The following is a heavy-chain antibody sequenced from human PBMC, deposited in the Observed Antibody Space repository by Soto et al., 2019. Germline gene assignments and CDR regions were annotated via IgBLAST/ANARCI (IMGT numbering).Heavy chain of an antibody. CDR1: GYTFTSYA. CDR2: INAGNGNT. J-gene: IGHJ4*02. D-gene: IGHD6-19*01. Sequence: QVQLVQSGAEVKKPGASVKVSCKASGYTFTSYAMHWVRQAPGQRLEWMGWINAGNGNTKYSQKFQGRVTITRDTAASPAYMELSSLTSEDTTVYYCASDLGGWTDYWGQGTLVTVSS. V-gene: IGHV1-3*01. CDR3: ASDLGGWTDY.